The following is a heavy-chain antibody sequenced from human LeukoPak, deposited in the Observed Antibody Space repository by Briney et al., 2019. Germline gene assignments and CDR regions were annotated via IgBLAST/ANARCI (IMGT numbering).Heavy chain of an antibody. CDR1: GYTFSSYY. Sequence: GASVKVSCKASGYTFSSYYMHWVRQAPGQGLEWMGIINPSGGSTSYAQKFQGRVTMTRDTSTSTVYMELSSLRSEDTAVYYCARVMGVTTLFNWGQGTLVTVSS. D-gene: IGHD4/OR15-4a*01. CDR2: INPSGGST. CDR3: ARVMGVTTLFN. J-gene: IGHJ4*02. V-gene: IGHV1-46*01.